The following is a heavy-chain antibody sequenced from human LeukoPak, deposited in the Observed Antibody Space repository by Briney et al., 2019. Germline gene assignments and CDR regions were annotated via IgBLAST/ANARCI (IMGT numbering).Heavy chain of an antibody. V-gene: IGHV3-7*01. CDR3: ARDLEVWGSGWGDGMDV. Sequence: GGSLRLSCAASGFTFSSYWMSWVRQAPGKGLEWVANIKQDGSEKYYVDSVKGRFTISRDNAKNSLYLQMNSLRAEDTAVYYCARDLEVWGSGWGDGMDVWGQGTTVTVSS. D-gene: IGHD6-19*01. J-gene: IGHJ6*02. CDR1: GFTFSSYW. CDR2: IKQDGSEK.